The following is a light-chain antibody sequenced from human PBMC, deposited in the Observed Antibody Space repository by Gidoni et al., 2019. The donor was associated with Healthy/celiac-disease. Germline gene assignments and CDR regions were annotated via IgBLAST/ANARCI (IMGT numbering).Light chain of an antibody. CDR3: SSYTSSSTFPSV. CDR1: SSDVGGYNY. J-gene: IGLJ1*01. V-gene: IGLV2-14*01. CDR2: EVS. Sequence: QSALTQPASVSGSPGQSITISCTGTSSDVGGYNYVSWYQQHPGKAPKLMIYEVSNRPSGVSNRFSGSKSGNTASLTISGLQAEDEADYYCSSYTSSSTFPSVFGTGTKVTVL.